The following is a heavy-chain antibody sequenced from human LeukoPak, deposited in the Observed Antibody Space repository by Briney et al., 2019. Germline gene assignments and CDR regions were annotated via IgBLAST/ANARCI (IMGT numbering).Heavy chain of an antibody. V-gene: IGHV4-30-4*01. CDR3: ARAAGAVSGTNWFDP. CDR2: MHYTGST. CDR1: GGSISSGDYY. Sequence: PSQTLSLTCTASGGSISSGDYYWSWIRQSPGKGLEWIGHMHYTGSTYYNPSLKSRITVSVDTSKNQFSLKLNSVTVADTAVYYCARAAGAVSGTNWFDPWGQRTLVIVSS. D-gene: IGHD6-19*01. J-gene: IGHJ5*02.